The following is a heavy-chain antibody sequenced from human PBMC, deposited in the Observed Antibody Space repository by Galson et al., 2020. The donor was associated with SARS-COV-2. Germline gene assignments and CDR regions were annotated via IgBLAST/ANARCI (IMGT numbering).Heavy chain of an antibody. CDR3: ARVDSSTWY. CDR2: IYYNGIT. V-gene: IGHV4-61*01. D-gene: IGHD6-13*01. Sequence: SETLSLTCTVSGDSVNRDSCYWTWIRQPPGKGLEWIGYIYYNGITNYNPSLKSRVTISLDTSKNQFSLRLSSVTAADTAVYYCARVDSSTWYWGQGTLVTVSS. J-gene: IGHJ4*02. CDR1: GDSVNRDSCY.